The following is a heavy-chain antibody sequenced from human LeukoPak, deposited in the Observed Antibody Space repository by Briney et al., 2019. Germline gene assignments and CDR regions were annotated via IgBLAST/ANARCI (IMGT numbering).Heavy chain of an antibody. Sequence: GGSLRLSCAASGFTFSSYWMHWVRQAPGKGLVWVSRINSDGSSTSYADSVKGRFTISRDNAKNTPYLQMNSLRAEDTAVYYCARETGYSSSWGEGQLDYRGQGTLVTVSS. CDR1: GFTFSSYW. J-gene: IGHJ4*02. CDR3: ARETGYSSSWGEGQLDY. CDR2: INSDGSST. D-gene: IGHD6-13*01. V-gene: IGHV3-74*01.